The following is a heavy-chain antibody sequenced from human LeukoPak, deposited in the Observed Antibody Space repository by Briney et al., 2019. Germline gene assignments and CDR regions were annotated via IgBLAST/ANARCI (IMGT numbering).Heavy chain of an antibody. D-gene: IGHD3-3*01. CDR1: GYTFTTYG. V-gene: IGHV1-18*01. CDR2: ISAYNGNA. CDR3: AREVPVWSGYFDY. Sequence: GASVKVSCKASGYTFTTYGISWVRQAPGQGLEWMGWISAYNGNANYAQKFQGRVTMTTDKSTSTAYMELSSLRSEDTAVYYCAREVPVWSGYFDYWGQGTLVTVSS. J-gene: IGHJ4*02.